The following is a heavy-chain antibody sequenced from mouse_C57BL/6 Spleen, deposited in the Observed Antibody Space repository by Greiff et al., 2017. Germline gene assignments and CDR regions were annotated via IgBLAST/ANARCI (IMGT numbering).Heavy chain of an antibody. CDR2: IYPGDGST. CDR1: GYTFTDYS. Sequence: QVQLQQSDAELVKPGASVKLSCKASGYTFTDYSIHWVKQRPEQGLEWIGYIYPGDGSTKYNEKFKGKATLTADKSSSTAYMQLNSLTSEDSAVCVCAKTGYFDYWGQGTTLTVSS. J-gene: IGHJ2*01. V-gene: IGHV1-78*01. CDR3: AKTGYFDY.